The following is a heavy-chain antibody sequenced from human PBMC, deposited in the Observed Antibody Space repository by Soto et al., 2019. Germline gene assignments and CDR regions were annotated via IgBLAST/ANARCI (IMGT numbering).Heavy chain of an antibody. CDR1: GFTFNKYG. V-gene: IGHV3-33*04. CDR3: VIDDDRTDNGLDL. J-gene: IGHJ3*01. Sequence: QVQLVESGGDVVQPGRSLRLSCAASGFTFNKYGMHWVRQAPGKGLEWLAVIVKDGSNQQYGDSAKGRFTISRDNSKNTVYLQINSLRVEDTAVYYCVIDDDRTDNGLDLWGQGTMVTVSS. CDR2: IVKDGSNQ. D-gene: IGHD2-8*01.